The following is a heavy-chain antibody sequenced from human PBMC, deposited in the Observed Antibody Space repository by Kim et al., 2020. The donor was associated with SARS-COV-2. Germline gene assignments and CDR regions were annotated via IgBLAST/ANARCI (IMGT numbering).Heavy chain of an antibody. CDR1: GGSISSSSYY. J-gene: IGHJ4*02. Sequence: SETLSLTCTVSGGSISSSSYYWGWIRQPPGKGLEWIGSIYYSGSTYYNPSLKSRVTISVDTSKNQFSLKLSSVTAADTAVYYCARDSLVELITMVRGGIDYWGQGTLVTVSS. V-gene: IGHV4-39*07. CDR3: ARDSLVELITMVRGGIDY. D-gene: IGHD3-10*01. CDR2: IYYSGST.